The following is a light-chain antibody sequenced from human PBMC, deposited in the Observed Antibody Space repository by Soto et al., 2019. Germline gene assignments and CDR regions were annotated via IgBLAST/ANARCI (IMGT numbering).Light chain of an antibody. CDR1: QSISSY. CDR2: AAS. Sequence: DIQMTQSPSSLSASVGDRVTITCRASQSISSYLNWYQQKPGKDPKLLIYAASSLQSGVPSRFSGSGSETDFTLTISSLQPEDFATYYCQQSYSAPSTFGQGTKVEIK. V-gene: IGKV1-39*01. CDR3: QQSYSAPST. J-gene: IGKJ1*01.